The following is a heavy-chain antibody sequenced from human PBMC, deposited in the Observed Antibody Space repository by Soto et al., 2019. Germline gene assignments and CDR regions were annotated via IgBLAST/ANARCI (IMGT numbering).Heavy chain of an antibody. D-gene: IGHD6-13*01. CDR3: VRLGGSSEIDY. V-gene: IGHV3-74*01. Sequence: EVQLVESGGGLVQPGGSLGLSCAASGFTFTSLWMHWVRQVPGKGLVWVSRIDTGGIGTSYADSVKGRFTISRDNAKNMMYLQMNSLTAEDTGIYYCVRLGGSSEIDYWGQGTLVTVSP. CDR2: IDTGGIGT. J-gene: IGHJ4*02. CDR1: GFTFTSLW.